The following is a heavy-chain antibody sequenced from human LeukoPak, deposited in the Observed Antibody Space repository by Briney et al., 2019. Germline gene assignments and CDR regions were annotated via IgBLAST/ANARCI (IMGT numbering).Heavy chain of an antibody. V-gene: IGHV1-8*01. CDR3: ARGDTSVELLWFGVASKYNWFDP. CDR2: MNPNSGNT. Sequence: ASVKVSCKASGYTFTSYDINWVRQATGQGLEWMGWMNPNSGNTGYAQKFQGRVTMTRDTSISTAYMELSSLRSEDTAVYYCARGDTSVELLWFGVASKYNWFDPWGQGTLVTVSS. D-gene: IGHD3-10*01. CDR1: GYTFTSYD. J-gene: IGHJ5*02.